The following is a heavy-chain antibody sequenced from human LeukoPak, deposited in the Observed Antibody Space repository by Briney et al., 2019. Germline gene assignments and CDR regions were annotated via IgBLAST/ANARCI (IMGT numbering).Heavy chain of an antibody. CDR2: ISGSAGST. J-gene: IGHJ4*02. Sequence: PGGSLRLSCAASGFTFSSYAMSWVRQAPGKGLEWVPGISGSAGSTYYADSVKGRFTNTRDNSKNTLYLQMNSLRAEDTAVYYCAKDLRSSNYYYFDYWGQGTLVTVSS. CDR1: GFTFSSYA. D-gene: IGHD6-13*01. V-gene: IGHV3-23*01. CDR3: AKDLRSSNYYYFDY.